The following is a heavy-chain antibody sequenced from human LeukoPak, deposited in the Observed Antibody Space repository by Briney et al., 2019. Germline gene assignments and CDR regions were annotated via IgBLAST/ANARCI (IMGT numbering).Heavy chain of an antibody. D-gene: IGHD2-21*01. CDR2: ISGSGGST. J-gene: IGHJ6*03. CDR1: GFTFGSYA. V-gene: IGHV3-23*01. CDR3: AKKEGDTYFSWYMDV. Sequence: GGSLRLSCAASGFTFGSYAMYWVRQAPGKGLEWVSGISGSGGSTFYADSVKGRSTISRDNSKNTLYLQMNSLRAEDTAIYYCAKKEGDTYFSWYMDVWGKGTTVTVSS.